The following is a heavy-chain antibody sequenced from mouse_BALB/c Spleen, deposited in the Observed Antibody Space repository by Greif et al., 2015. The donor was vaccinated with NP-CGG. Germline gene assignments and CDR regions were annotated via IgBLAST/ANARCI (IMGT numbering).Heavy chain of an antibody. D-gene: IGHD1-1*01. V-gene: IGHV5-15*02. Sequence: EVKVVESGGGLVQPGGSRKLSCAASGFTFSDYGMAWVRQAPGKGPEWVAFISNLAYSIYHADTVTGRFTISRENAKNTLYLEMSSLRSEDTAMYYCARDYYGSSYWYFDVWGAGTTVTVSS. CDR1: GFTFSDYG. CDR3: ARDYYGSSYWYFDV. CDR2: ISNLAYSI. J-gene: IGHJ1*01.